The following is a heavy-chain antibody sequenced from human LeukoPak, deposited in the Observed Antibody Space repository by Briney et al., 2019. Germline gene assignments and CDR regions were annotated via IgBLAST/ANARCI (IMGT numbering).Heavy chain of an antibody. V-gene: IGHV3-74*01. CDR3: ARDFQYRPP. CDR1: GFALSGSW. CDR2: INNDGSGA. Sequence: GGSLRLSCAASGFALSGSWMHCVRQAPGKGLVWISLINNDGSGASYADSVKGRFTISKDNTKNTLYLQMNSLRAEDTAVYYCARDFQYRPPWRQGTLVTVSS. J-gene: IGHJ5*02. D-gene: IGHD1-14*01.